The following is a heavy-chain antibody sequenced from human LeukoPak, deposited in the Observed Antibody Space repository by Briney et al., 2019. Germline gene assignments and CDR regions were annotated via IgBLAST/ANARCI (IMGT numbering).Heavy chain of an antibody. CDR3: ARQDCSDGSCYNDAFDI. V-gene: IGHV4-59*08. CDR2: IYYSGST. J-gene: IGHJ3*02. Sequence: PSETLSLTCAVYGGSFSGYYWSWLRQPPGKGLEWIGYIYYSGSTNYNPSLKSRVTISVDTSKNQFSLKLSSVTAADTAVYYCARQDCSDGSCYNDAFDIWGQGTMVTVSS. D-gene: IGHD2-15*01. CDR1: GGSFSGYY.